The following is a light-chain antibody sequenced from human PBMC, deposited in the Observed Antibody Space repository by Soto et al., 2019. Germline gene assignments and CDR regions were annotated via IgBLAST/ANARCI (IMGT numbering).Light chain of an antibody. V-gene: IGKV1-12*01. CDR1: QDVSSW. J-gene: IGKJ4*01. Sequence: DIQMTQSPSSVSASVGDRVTITCRASQDVSSWLVWYQQKPGQAPKLLIYAASNLQSGVPSRFSGSGSGTEFTLTISSLQPEDSATYFCQQASTFPRTFGGGTKVDIK. CDR3: QQASTFPRT. CDR2: AAS.